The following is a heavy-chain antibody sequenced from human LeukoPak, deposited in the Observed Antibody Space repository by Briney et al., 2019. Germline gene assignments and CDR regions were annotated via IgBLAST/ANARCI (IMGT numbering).Heavy chain of an antibody. J-gene: IGHJ4*02. CDR3: ATQWGGGFYFDY. V-gene: IGHV1-69*05. Sequence: SVKVSCEASGGTFSSYAISWVRQAPGQGLEWMGGIIPIFGTANYAQKFQGRVTITTDESTSTAYMELSSLGSEDTAVYYCATQWGGGFYFDYWGQGTLVTVSS. D-gene: IGHD2-15*01. CDR2: IIPIFGTA. CDR1: GGTFSSYA.